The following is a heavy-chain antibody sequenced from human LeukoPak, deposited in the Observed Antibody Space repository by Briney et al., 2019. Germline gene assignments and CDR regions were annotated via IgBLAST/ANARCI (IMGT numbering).Heavy chain of an antibody. Sequence: PGRSLRLSCAGSGFTFSSHWMNWVRQAPGKGLERVASIKDDGSEKHFLDSVNGRFAISRDNAKNSLYLQMSSLRAEDTAVYYCARRGITISGVLVYHYSGLDVWGQGTTVTVSS. CDR1: GFTFSSHW. J-gene: IGHJ6*02. V-gene: IGHV3-7*02. CDR3: ARRGITISGVLVYHYSGLDV. D-gene: IGHD3-3*01. CDR2: IKDDGSEK.